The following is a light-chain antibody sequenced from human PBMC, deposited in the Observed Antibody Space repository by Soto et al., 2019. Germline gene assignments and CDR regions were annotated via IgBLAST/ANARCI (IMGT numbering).Light chain of an antibody. CDR3: QHYDNLPPFT. CDR2: AAS. CDR1: QDIRKY. J-gene: IGKJ3*01. V-gene: IGKV1-33*01. Sequence: DIQMTQSPSSLSASVGDRVTITCQASQDIRKYLNWYQQKPGRAPKLLIYAASNLETGVPSRFSGSGYGTDFTLCISSLQPGDIATYYCQHYDNLPPFTFGPGTKVAIK.